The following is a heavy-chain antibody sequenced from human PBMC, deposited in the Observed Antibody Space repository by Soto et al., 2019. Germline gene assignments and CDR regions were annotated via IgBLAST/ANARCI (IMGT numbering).Heavy chain of an antibody. CDR3: ARGDYYEDTGTFAN. Sequence: QVHLVQSGGELKKPGASVKVSCKASGYSFSDFGITWVRQAPGQGLEWMGWISGKNGNTNYAQKVQGRVTLTADTSTSTAYMEMRALTSDDTGIYYCARGDYYEDTGTFANWGQGTPVTVSS. V-gene: IGHV1-18*04. CDR1: GYSFSDFG. J-gene: IGHJ4*02. D-gene: IGHD4-17*01. CDR2: ISGKNGNT.